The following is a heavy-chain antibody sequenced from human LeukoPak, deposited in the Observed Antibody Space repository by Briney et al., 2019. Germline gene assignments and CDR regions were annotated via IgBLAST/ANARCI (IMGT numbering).Heavy chain of an antibody. CDR2: IKQDGSEK. V-gene: IGHV3-7*01. J-gene: IGHJ6*03. CDR1: GFTFSSYW. CDR3: ARDYPYGRILAGHYYMDV. Sequence: GGSLRLSCAASGFTFSSYWMSWVRQAPGKGLEWVANIKQDGSEKYYVDSVKGRFTISRDNAKNSLYLQMNSLRAEDTAVYYCARDYPYGRILAGHYYMDVWGKGTTVTVSS. D-gene: IGHD3-9*01.